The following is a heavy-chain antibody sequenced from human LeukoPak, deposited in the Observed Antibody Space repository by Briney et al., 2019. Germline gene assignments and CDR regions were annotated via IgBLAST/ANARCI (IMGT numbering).Heavy chain of an antibody. V-gene: IGHV3-23*01. CDR2: ISGSGGST. Sequence: GGSLRLSCAASGFTFSSYAMSWVRQAPGKGLEWVSAISGSGGSTYYADSVKGRFTISRDNSKNPLYLQMNSLRAEDTAVYYCATGGATTSFTRFDYWGQGTLVTVSA. D-gene: IGHD4-11*01. CDR1: GFTFSSYA. J-gene: IGHJ4*02. CDR3: ATGGATTSFTRFDY.